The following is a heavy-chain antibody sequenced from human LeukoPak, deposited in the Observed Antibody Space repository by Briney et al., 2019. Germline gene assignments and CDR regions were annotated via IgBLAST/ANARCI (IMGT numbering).Heavy chain of an antibody. CDR1: EFSVGSNY. V-gene: IGHV3-66*01. CDR3: ARVGATTVTTFYYYYYMDV. J-gene: IGHJ6*03. D-gene: IGHD4-17*01. Sequence: QPGGSLRLSCAASEFSVGSNYMTWVRQAPGKGLEWVSLIYSGGSTYYADSVKGRFTISRDNSKNTLYLQMNSLRAEDTAVYYCARVGATTVTTFYYYYYMDVWGKGTTVTVSS. CDR2: IYSGGST.